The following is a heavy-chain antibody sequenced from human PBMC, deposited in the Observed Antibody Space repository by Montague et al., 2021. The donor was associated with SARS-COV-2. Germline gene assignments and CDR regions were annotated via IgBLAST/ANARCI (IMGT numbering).Heavy chain of an antibody. J-gene: IGHJ4*02. CDR2: TYYRSMWKS. V-gene: IGHV6-1*01. CDR1: GASVSSNSAT. D-gene: IGHD6-13*01. CDR3: VRGIEAAGSYDY. Sequence: ISGASVSSNSATWNWIRQSPSRGLEWLGRTYYRSMWKSDYARSVKSRIAINPDTSKNQFSLQLSSVTPEDTALYYCVRGIEAAGSYDYWGQGTLVTVSS.